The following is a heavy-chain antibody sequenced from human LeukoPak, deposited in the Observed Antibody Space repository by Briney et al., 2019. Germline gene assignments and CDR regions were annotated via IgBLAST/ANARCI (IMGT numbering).Heavy chain of an antibody. CDR2: LSYDGSDK. V-gene: IGHV3-30*04. D-gene: IGHD5-24*01. CDR3: ARDRGGYRPRGMDV. Sequence: GRSLRLSCAASGFTFTNYAIHWVRQAPGKGLEWVAVLSYDGSDKYFAASVKGRFTISRDNSRNTLYLQMNSLRAEDTAVYYCARDRGGYRPRGMDVWGQGATVTVPS. J-gene: IGHJ6*02. CDR1: GFTFTNYA.